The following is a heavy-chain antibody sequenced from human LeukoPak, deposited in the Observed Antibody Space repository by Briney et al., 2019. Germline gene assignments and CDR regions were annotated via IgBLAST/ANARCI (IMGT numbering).Heavy chain of an antibody. CDR1: GGSINSYY. V-gene: IGHV4-59*01. Sequence: SETLSLTCTVSGGSINSYYWSWIRQPPGKGLEWIGYIYYSGSTNYNPSLNSRVTISVDTSKNQFSLKLSSVTAADTAVYYCARIPGGDCSGGSCRNAFDIWGQGTMVTVSS. D-gene: IGHD2-15*01. CDR3: ARIPGGDCSGGSCRNAFDI. J-gene: IGHJ3*02. CDR2: IYYSGST.